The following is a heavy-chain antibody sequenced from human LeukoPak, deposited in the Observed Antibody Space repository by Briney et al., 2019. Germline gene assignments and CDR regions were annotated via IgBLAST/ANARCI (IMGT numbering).Heavy chain of an antibody. CDR2: IYPDDSDT. D-gene: IGHD4/OR15-4a*01. J-gene: IGHJ4*02. CDR1: GYKFSNYW. V-gene: IGHV5-51*01. CDR3: ARLLTTYFDF. Sequence: GESLKISCKGSGYKFSNYWIAWVRQMPGKGLEYMGVIYPDDSDTIYSPPFQGQVTISVDRSINTAYLQWSSLNVSDTAMYYCARLLTTYFDFWGQGALVTVS.